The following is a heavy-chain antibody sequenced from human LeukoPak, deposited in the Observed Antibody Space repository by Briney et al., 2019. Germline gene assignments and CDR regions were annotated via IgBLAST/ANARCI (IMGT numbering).Heavy chain of an antibody. V-gene: IGHV3-64D*06. CDR3: VKDNTGWYDY. Sequence: GSLRLSCLASGFTFSNYDMHWVRQAPGKRLEYVSAINYNGGNTYYADSVKGRFTISRDNSKNTLSLQMSTLKTEDTAVYYCVKDNTGWYDYWGQGTLVTVSS. CDR2: INYNGGNT. J-gene: IGHJ5*01. D-gene: IGHD2-8*02. CDR1: GFTFSNYD.